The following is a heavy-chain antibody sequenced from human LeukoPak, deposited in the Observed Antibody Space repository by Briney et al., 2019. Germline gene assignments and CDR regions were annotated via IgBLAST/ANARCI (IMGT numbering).Heavy chain of an antibody. CDR2: FHRGRI. Sequence: SEALSLTCKVSGYPIGLDYYWVWIRQAPGRGLQWIGGFHRGRIQYNSALKSRVTISIDSSKNQFSLRMWPVTAADTAFYFCARAPSSYESGNGYPNLGWLDPWGQGALVTVSS. D-gene: IGHD5-24*01. V-gene: IGHV4-38-2*02. CDR1: GYPIGLDYY. CDR3: ARAPSSYESGNGYPNLGWLDP. J-gene: IGHJ5*02.